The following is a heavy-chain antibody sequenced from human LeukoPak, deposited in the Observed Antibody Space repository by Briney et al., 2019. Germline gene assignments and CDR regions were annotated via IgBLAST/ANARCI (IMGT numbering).Heavy chain of an antibody. CDR3: ATSPGYSSGWYRSYYYYYMDV. J-gene: IGHJ6*03. D-gene: IGHD6-19*01. Sequence: PSETLSLTCAVYGGSFSGYYWSWIRQPPGKGLEWIGEINHSGSTNYNPSLKSRVTISVDTSKNQFSLKLSSMTAADTAVYYCATSPGYSSGWYRSYYYYYMDVWGKGTTVTVSS. CDR1: GGSFSGYY. CDR2: INHSGST. V-gene: IGHV4-34*01.